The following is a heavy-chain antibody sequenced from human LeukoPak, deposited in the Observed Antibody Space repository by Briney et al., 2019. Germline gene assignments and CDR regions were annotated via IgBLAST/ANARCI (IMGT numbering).Heavy chain of an antibody. CDR3: ARGCSDKKCYIHY. CDR1: GFTVSSNY. CDR2: VYSGGST. J-gene: IGHJ4*02. Sequence: GGSLRLSCAASGFTVSSNYMNWVRQAPGRGLEWVSVVYSGGSTYYADSVKGRFTIPRDNSKNTLYLQMNSLGVEDTAVYYCARGCSDKKCYIHYWGQGTLVTVSS. D-gene: IGHD2-15*01. V-gene: IGHV3-53*01.